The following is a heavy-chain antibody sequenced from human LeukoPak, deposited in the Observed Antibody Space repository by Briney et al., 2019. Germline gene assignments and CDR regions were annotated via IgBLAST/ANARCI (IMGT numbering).Heavy chain of an antibody. V-gene: IGHV3-53*01. CDR1: GFTVSTSC. CDR2: TYNGDTT. CDR3: ATGPTVATSSLF. J-gene: IGHJ4*02. D-gene: IGHD4-23*01. Sequence: PGGSLRLSCAASGFTVSTSCMNWVRQAPGKGLEWVSFTYNGDTTYYKDSVKGRFTVSRDHSRNTVFLQINSLRAEDTAVYYCATGPTVATSSLFWGQGTLVTVSS.